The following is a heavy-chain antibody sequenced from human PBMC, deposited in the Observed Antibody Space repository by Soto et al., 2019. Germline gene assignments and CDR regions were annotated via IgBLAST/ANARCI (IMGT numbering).Heavy chain of an antibody. D-gene: IGHD1-1*01. CDR3: ARHRTGGTGFDY. V-gene: IGHV4-61*01. Sequence: SETLSLTCTVSGDSVSSASYYWSWIRQPPGKGLEWIGYISYSGSTNYKSSLKSRVTISKDTSENQFSLRLNSVTAADTAVYYCARHRTGGTGFDYWGQGTLVTVSS. J-gene: IGHJ4*02. CDR2: ISYSGST. CDR1: GDSVSSASYY.